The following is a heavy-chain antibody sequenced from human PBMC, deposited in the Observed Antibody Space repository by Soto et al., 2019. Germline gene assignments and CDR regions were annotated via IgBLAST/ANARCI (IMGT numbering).Heavy chain of an antibody. V-gene: IGHV4-4*02. CDR2: IYHSGST. J-gene: IGHJ4*02. Sequence: QVQLQESGPGLVKPSGTLSLTCAVSSGSISSSNWWSWVRQPPGKGLEWIGEIYHSGSTNYNPSLKSRVTISVDKSKNQFSLKLSSVTAADTXVXXCARLIPTLTGLDYYFDYWGQGTLVTVSS. CDR1: SGSISSSNW. D-gene: IGHD3-9*01. CDR3: ARLIPTLTGLDYYFDY.